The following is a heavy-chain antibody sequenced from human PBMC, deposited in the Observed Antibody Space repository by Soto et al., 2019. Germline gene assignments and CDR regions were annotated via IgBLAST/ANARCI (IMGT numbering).Heavy chain of an antibody. J-gene: IGHJ6*02. D-gene: IGHD3-16*01. CDR2: IIPIFGTA. CDR3: AARLALKYYYYYGMDV. V-gene: IGHV1-69*13. Sequence: ASVKVSCKASGGTFSSYAISWVRQAPGQGLEWMGGIIPIFGTANYAQKFQGRVTITADESTSTAYMELSSLRSEDTAVYYCAARLALKYYYYYGMDVWGQGTTVTVSS. CDR1: GGTFSSYA.